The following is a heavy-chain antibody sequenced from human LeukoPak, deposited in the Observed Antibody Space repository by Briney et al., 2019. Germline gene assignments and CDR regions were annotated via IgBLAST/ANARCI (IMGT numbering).Heavy chain of an antibody. CDR1: GGSFSGYY. J-gene: IGHJ4*02. CDR2: INHSGST. D-gene: IGHD3-10*01. V-gene: IGHV4-34*01. CDR3: ARGFGRWFGEFLQDY. Sequence: SETLSLTCAVYGGSFSGYYWSWIRQPPGKGLEWIGEINHSGSTNYNPSLKSRVTISVDTSKNQFSLKLSSVTAADTAVYYCARGFGRWFGEFLQDYWGQGTLVTVSS.